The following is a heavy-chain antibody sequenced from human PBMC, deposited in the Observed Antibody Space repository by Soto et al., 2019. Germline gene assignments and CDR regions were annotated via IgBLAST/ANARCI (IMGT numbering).Heavy chain of an antibody. CDR3: ARRLSGRLPSEPFDY. V-gene: IGHV4-31*03. CDR2: IYYSGST. D-gene: IGHD3-16*02. J-gene: IGHJ4*02. CDR1: GGSISSGGYY. Sequence: QVQLQESGPGLVKPSQTLSLTCTVSGGSISSGGYYWSWIRQHPGKGLEWIGYIYYSGSTYYNPSLKRRVTISVDTSKNQFSRKLSSVTAADTAVYYCARRLSGRLPSEPFDYWCQGTLVTVSS.